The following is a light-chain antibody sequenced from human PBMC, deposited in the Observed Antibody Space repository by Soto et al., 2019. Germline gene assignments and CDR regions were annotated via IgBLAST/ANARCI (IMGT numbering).Light chain of an antibody. CDR2: GNS. V-gene: IGLV1-40*01. J-gene: IGLJ3*02. CDR1: SSNIGAGYD. CDR3: QSYDSSLSGGV. Sequence: QSVLTQPPSVSGAPGQRVTISCTGSSSNIGAGYDVHWYQQLPETAPKLLIYGNSNRPSGVPDRFSGSKSGTSASLAITGLQAEDEADYYCQSYDSSLSGGVFGGGTKLTVL.